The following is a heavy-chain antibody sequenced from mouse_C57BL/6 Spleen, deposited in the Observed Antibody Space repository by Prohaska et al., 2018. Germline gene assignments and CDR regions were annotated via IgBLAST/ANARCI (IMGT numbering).Heavy chain of an antibody. V-gene: IGHV1-18*01. CDR3: ARRNYYGSSPYWYFDV. CDR2: INPNNGGT. J-gene: IGHJ1*03. D-gene: IGHD1-1*01. Sequence: HGKSLEWIGDINPNNGGTIYNQKFKGKATLTVDKSSSTAYMELRSLTSEDTAVYYCARRNYYGSSPYWYFDVWGTGTTVTVSS.